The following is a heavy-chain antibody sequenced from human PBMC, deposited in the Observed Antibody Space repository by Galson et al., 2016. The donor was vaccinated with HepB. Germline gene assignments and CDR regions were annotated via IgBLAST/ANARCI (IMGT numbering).Heavy chain of an antibody. CDR1: GYTFTSYY. V-gene: IGHV1-46*01. CDR2: INPSGGST. CDR3: ARGEEWLPPDEYYFDY. Sequence: SVKVSCKASGYTFTSYYMHWLRQAPGQGLQWMGVINPSGGSTSYAQKFQGRVTMTRDTSTSTVYMELSSLISEDTAVYYCARGEEWLPPDEYYFDYWGQGTLVTVSS. J-gene: IGHJ4*02. D-gene: IGHD5-24*01.